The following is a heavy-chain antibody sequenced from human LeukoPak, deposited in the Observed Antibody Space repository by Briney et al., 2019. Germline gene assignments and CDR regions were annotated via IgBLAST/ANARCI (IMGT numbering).Heavy chain of an antibody. CDR3: ASGPSAKIRGDS. V-gene: IGHV5-51*01. J-gene: IGHJ5*01. CDR2: IYPSDSET. D-gene: IGHD4/OR15-4a*01. CDR1: GYSLTNYW. Sequence: NRGESLKISCEASGYSLTNYWIGWVRQMPGKGLEWMGIIYPSDSETRYSPSFQGQVTISADKSISTAYLQWSSLTASDTAMYYCASGPSAKIRGDSWGQGTPVIVSS.